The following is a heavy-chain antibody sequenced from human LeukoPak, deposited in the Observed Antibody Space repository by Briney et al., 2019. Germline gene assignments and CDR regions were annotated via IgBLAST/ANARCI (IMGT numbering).Heavy chain of an antibody. CDR2: LSGSGITT. D-gene: IGHD5-24*01. J-gene: IGHJ4*02. CDR3: ARHVNYNRCDY. Sequence: GGSLRLSCAASGFTFSHSAMSWVRQAPGKGLEWVSTLSGSGITTYYADSVKGRFTISRDNSKNTLYLQMNSLRAEDTAVYYCARHVNYNRCDYWGQGTLVTVSS. CDR1: GFTFSHSA. V-gene: IGHV3-23*01.